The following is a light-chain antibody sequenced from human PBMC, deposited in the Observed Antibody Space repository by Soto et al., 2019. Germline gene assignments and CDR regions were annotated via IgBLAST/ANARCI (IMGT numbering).Light chain of an antibody. CDR3: QKYNSAQWT. CDR2: AAS. Sequence: DIQMTQSPSSLSASVGDRVTITCRASQGISNYLAWYQQKQGKVPKLLIYAASTLQSGVPSRFSGSGSGTDFTLTINSLQPEDVATYYCQKYNSAQWTFGQGTKVDIK. J-gene: IGKJ1*01. CDR1: QGISNY. V-gene: IGKV1-27*01.